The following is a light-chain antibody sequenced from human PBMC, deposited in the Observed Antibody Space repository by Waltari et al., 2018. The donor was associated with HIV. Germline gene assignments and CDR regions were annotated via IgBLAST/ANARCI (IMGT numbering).Light chain of an antibody. CDR2: KET. CDR1: ALSKQL. Sequence: SFELTQPPSVSVSPGQTARITCSGDALSKQLTFWYQKKPAQAPVLVIYKETERPSGIPARFSGSTSGTTATLTTSGVQAEDEAHYYCQSTNVVRVFCGGTKLTV. V-gene: IGLV3-25*03. CDR3: QSTNVVRV. J-gene: IGLJ3*02.